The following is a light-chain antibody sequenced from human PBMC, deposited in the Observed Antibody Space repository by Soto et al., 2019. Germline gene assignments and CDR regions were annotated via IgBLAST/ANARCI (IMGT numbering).Light chain of an antibody. CDR2: GNN. CDR3: ATWDDSLKGVV. J-gene: IGLJ2*01. Sequence: QSVLTQPPSASATPGQRVTISCSGSSSNVESNTVNWYQHLPGTAPKLLIYGNNQRTSGVPDRFSGSKSGTSASLAISGLQSEDEADYYCATWDDSLKGVVFGGGTKLTVL. CDR1: SSNVESNT. V-gene: IGLV1-44*01.